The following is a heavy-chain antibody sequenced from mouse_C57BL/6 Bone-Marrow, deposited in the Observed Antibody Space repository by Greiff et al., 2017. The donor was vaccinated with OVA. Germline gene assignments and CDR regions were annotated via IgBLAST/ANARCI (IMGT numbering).Heavy chain of an antibody. CDR3: ARRSSYVFDY. Sequence: QVQLQQSGPELVKPGASVKISCKASGYAFSSSWMNWVKQRPGKGLEWIGRIYPGDGDTNYNGKFKGKATLTADKSSSTAYMQLSSLTSEDSAVYCCARRSSYVFDYWGQGTTLTVSS. D-gene: IGHD1-1*01. CDR1: GYAFSSSW. CDR2: IYPGDGDT. V-gene: IGHV1-82*01. J-gene: IGHJ2*01.